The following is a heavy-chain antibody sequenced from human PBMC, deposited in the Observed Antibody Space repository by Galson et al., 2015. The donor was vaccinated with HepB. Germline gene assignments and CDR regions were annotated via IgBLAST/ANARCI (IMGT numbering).Heavy chain of an antibody. Sequence: SVKVSCKASGYTFTNYAMHWVRQAPGQRLEWMGWINAGNGNTKYSQKFQGRVTITRDTSASTAYMELSSLRSEDTAMYYCASRGRSAAAGMGYWGQGTLVTVSS. CDR1: GYTFTNYA. CDR3: ASRGRSAAAGMGY. D-gene: IGHD6-13*01. CDR2: INAGNGNT. V-gene: IGHV1-3*01. J-gene: IGHJ4*02.